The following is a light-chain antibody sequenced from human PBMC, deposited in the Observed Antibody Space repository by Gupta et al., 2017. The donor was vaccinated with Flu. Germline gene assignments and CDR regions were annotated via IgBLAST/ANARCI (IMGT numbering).Light chain of an antibody. Sequence: EIVLTQSPGTLSLSPGERATLSCRASQSVSSSYLAWYQQKPGQAPRLLIYGASSRATGIPDRFSGSGSGTDFTLTISRREPEDFAVYYCQQYGSSPVTFGQGTKLEIK. CDR1: QSVSSSY. CDR3: QQYGSSPVT. V-gene: IGKV3-20*01. J-gene: IGKJ2*01. CDR2: GAS.